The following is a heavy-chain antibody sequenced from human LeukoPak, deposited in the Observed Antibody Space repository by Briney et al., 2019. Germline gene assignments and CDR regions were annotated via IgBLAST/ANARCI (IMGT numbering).Heavy chain of an antibody. Sequence: SETLSLTCTVSGGSISSRSYYWGRIRQPPGKGLEWIGSIYYTGSTYYNPSLRSRVTISGDTSKNQFSLKLTSVTAADTAVYYCASRGISRGSEYFQDWGQGTLVTVSS. CDR3: ASRGISRGSEYFQD. V-gene: IGHV4-39*01. CDR1: GGSISSRSYY. D-gene: IGHD2/OR15-2a*01. CDR2: IYYTGST. J-gene: IGHJ1*01.